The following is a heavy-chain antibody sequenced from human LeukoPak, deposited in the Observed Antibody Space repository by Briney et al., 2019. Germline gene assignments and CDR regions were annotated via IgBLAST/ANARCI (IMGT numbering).Heavy chain of an antibody. V-gene: IGHV3-48*03. D-gene: IGHD5-18*01. Sequence: LPGGSLRLSCAASGFTFSSYEMNWVRQAPGKGLEWLSFISTSGDTIYYALSVKGRFTISRDNAKNSLYLQMNSLRAEDTAVYYCARDRPGYNYVPNYLDFWGQGTLVTVST. CDR1: GFTFSSYE. J-gene: IGHJ4*02. CDR2: ISTSGDTI. CDR3: ARDRPGYNYVPNYLDF.